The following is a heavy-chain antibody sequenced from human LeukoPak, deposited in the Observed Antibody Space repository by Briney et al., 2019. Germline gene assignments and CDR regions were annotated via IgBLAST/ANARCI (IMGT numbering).Heavy chain of an antibody. J-gene: IGHJ3*02. CDR2: ISYIGST. V-gene: IGHV4-59*11. D-gene: IGHD4-17*01. CDR3: ARDLVTVTKGFDI. CDR1: ADSFSSHY. Sequence: SETLSLTCAVSADSFSSHYWTWLRQPPGKGLEWFGYISYIGSTNYNPSLKSRVTISMDTSRNQFSLRLSSVTAADTAVYYCARDLVTVTKGFDIWGQGTMVSVSS.